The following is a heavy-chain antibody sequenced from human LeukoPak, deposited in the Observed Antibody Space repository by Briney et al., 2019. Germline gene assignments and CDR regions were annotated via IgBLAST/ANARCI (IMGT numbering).Heavy chain of an antibody. J-gene: IGHJ4*02. D-gene: IGHD4-17*01. CDR2: INGDGTSTST. V-gene: IGHV3-74*01. CDR3: ARDRDYGAPDY. CDR1: GFTFSTYW. Sequence: PGESLRLSCAASGFTFSTYWMHWVRQAPGKGLVWVSRINGDGTSTSTSYADSVKGRFTISRDNAKNTLYLHMNTLRAEDTAVYYCARDRDYGAPDYWGQGTLVTVSS.